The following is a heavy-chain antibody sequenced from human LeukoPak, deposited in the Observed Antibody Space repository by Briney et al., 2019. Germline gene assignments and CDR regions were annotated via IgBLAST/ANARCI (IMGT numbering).Heavy chain of an antibody. V-gene: IGHV4-59*01. J-gene: IGHJ4*02. CDR3: ARVGSGSFDY. CDR1: GDSISTYY. D-gene: IGHD1-26*01. CDR2: VDYSGST. Sequence: PSETLSLTCTVSGDSISTYYWSWLRQPPGKELEWIGYVDYSGSTNYNPSLTSRLTISIDTSKNQFSLRLSSVTAADSALYYCARVGSGSFDYWGQGTLVTVSS.